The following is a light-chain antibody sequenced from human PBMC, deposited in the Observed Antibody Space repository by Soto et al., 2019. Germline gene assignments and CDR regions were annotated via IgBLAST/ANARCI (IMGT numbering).Light chain of an antibody. CDR1: NSNIGSHT. CDR3: ASWDDNLQV. J-gene: IGLJ1*01. Sequence: QSVLTQPPSASGTPGQRVTISCSGSNSNIGSHTVNWYQQLPGTTPKLLIYSNSQRPLGVPVRFSGSKSGTSASLAISGLQSEDEADYYCASWDDNLQVFGLGTKLTVL. V-gene: IGLV1-44*01. CDR2: SNS.